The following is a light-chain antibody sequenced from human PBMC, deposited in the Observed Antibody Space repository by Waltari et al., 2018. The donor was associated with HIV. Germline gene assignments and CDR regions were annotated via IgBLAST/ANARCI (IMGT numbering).Light chain of an antibody. J-gene: IGLJ1*01. CDR3: QSYDSSLSTYV. V-gene: IGLV1-40*01. Sequence: QSVLTQPPSVSGAPGPRVTLSCTGSKPNIGAGYNVHWYQQLPGTPPKLLIYGNTNRPSGVPDRFSGSKSGTSASLAITGLQAEDEADYYCQSYDSSLSTYVFGTGTKVTVL. CDR1: KPNIGAGYN. CDR2: GNT.